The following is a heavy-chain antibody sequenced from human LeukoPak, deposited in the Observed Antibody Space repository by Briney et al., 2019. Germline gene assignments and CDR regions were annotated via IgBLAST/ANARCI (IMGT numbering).Heavy chain of an antibody. J-gene: IGHJ4*02. Sequence: PSETLSLTCTVSGGSISSGGYYWSWIRQHPGKGLEWIGYIYYSGSTYYNPSLKSRVTISVDTSKNQCSLKLSSVTAADTAVYYCARAEYYYDSSGPIDYWGQGTLVTVSS. CDR2: IYYSGST. CDR1: GGSISSGGYY. V-gene: IGHV4-31*03. D-gene: IGHD3-22*01. CDR3: ARAEYYYDSSGPIDY.